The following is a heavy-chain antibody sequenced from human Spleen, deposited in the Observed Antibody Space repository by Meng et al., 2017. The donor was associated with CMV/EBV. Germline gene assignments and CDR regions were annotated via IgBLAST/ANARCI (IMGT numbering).Heavy chain of an antibody. V-gene: IGHV4-59*11. CDR2: IYYSGSS. J-gene: IGHJ6*02. Sequence: GSLRLSCTVSGGSISSHYWSWIRQPPGGGLEWIGYIYYSGSSNYNPSLKSRVTISVDTSKNQFSLKLSSVTAADTAVYYCAKDRHETKGGFYYYYYGMDVWGQGTTVTVSS. CDR3: AKDRHETKGGFYYYYYGMDV. D-gene: IGHD1-14*01. CDR1: GGSISSHY.